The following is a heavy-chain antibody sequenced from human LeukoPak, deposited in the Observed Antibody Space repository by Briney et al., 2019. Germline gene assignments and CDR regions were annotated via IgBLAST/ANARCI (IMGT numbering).Heavy chain of an antibody. J-gene: IGHJ6*02. CDR1: GFTLSSYW. Sequence: GGPLRLSCAASGFTLSSYWMHWVRQAPGKGLEWVANIKQDGSEIYYVDSVKGRFTISRDNAKNSVYLQMNSLRAEDTAVYYCARAMDVWGQGTTVTVSS. CDR3: ARAMDV. V-gene: IGHV3-7*04. CDR2: IKQDGSEI.